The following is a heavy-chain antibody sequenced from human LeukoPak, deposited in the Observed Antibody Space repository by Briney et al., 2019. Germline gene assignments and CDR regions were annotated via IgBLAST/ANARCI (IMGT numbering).Heavy chain of an antibody. CDR1: GGTFSSYA. CDR3: ARGSVLYCSSTSCYLLSFDY. J-gene: IGHJ4*02. CDR2: IIPIFGTA. V-gene: IGHV1-69*13. Sequence: ASVKVSCKASGGTFSSYAISWVRQAPGQGLEWMGGIIPIFGTANYAQKFQGRVTITADESTSTAYMELSSLRSEDTAVYYCARGSVLYCSSTSCYLLSFDYWGQGTLVTVSS. D-gene: IGHD2-2*01.